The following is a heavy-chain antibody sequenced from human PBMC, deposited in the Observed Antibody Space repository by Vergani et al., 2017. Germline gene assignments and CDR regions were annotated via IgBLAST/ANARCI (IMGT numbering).Heavy chain of an antibody. CDR3: AGDRFVVVPAATDYYYCMDV. CDR2: IITIFGTA. CDR1: GGTFSRYA. J-gene: IGHJ6*02. V-gene: IGHV1-69*01. D-gene: IGHD2-2*01. Sequence: QVQLVQSGAEVKKPGSSVKVSCKASGGTFSRYAISWVRQAPGKGLEWMGGIITIFGTANYAQKFQGRVTITADESTNTTYMKLSSLRSEDTAVYYCAGDRFVVVPAATDYYYCMDVWGQGTTVTVSS.